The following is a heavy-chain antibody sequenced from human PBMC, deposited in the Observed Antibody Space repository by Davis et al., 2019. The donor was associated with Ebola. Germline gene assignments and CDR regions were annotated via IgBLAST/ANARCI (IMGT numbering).Heavy chain of an antibody. CDR3: ARGYYDYIWGSYRTNWFDP. V-gene: IGHV1-69*13. CDR2: IIPIFGTA. J-gene: IGHJ5*02. CDR1: GGTFSSYA. Sequence: SVKVSCKASGGTFSSYAISWVRQAPGQGLEWMGGIIPIFGTANYAQKFQGRVTITADESTSTAYMELRSLRSDDTAVYYCARGYYDYIWGSYRTNWFDPWGQGTLVIVSS. D-gene: IGHD3-16*02.